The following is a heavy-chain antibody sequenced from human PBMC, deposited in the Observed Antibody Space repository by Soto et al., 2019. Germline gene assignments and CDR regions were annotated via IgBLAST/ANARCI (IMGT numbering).Heavy chain of an antibody. CDR3: AKGARTSGWHTQDV. CDR2: ISGSDGGT. Sequence: EVQLLESGGGLVKPGGSLRLSCAASGFTFSPYAMTWVRQAPGKGLEWVSTISGSDGGTYYADSVTGRFSISRDNSRDTRYLQMNSLRADDTAVYYCAKGARTSGWHTQDVWGQWTTVTVSS. J-gene: IGHJ6*02. V-gene: IGHV3-23*01. D-gene: IGHD6-19*01. CDR1: GFTFSPYA.